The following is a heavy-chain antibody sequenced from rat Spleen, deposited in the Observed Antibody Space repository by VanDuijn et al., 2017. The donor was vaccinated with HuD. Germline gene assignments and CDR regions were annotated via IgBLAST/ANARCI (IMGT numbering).Heavy chain of an antibody. V-gene: IGHV5-7*01. J-gene: IGHJ4*01. Sequence: EVQLVESGGGLVQPGRPLKLSCAASGFTFSDYNMAWVRQAPKKGLEWVATISYDGSSTYYRDSVKGRFTIYRDNAKSTLYLQMDGLRSEYTVTYYSTTTSVYYVMDAWGQGASVTVSS. CDR1: GFTFSDYN. CDR2: ISYDGSST. CDR3: TTTSVYYVMDA. D-gene: IGHD1-10*01.